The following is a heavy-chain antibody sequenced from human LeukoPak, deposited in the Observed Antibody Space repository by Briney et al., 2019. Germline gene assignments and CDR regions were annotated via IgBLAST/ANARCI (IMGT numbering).Heavy chain of an antibody. CDR2: ISYDGSNK. J-gene: IGHJ6*02. CDR1: GFTFSSYG. Sequence: PGGSLRLSCAASGFTFSSYGMHWVRQAPGKGLGWVAVISYDGSNKYYADSVKGRFTISRDNSKNTLYLQMNSLRAEDTAVYYCARVASSVEDVWGQGTTITVSS. D-gene: IGHD3-22*01. CDR3: ARVASSVEDV. V-gene: IGHV3-30*03.